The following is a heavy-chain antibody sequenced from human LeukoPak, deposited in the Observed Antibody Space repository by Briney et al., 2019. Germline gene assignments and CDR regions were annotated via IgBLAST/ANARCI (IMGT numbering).Heavy chain of an antibody. V-gene: IGHV3-23*01. CDR2: ISGNGGGT. CDR1: GSTFSTYA. J-gene: IGHJ4*02. CDR3: ARLGELSNTDY. D-gene: IGHD3-16*02. Sequence: GGSLRLSCAPSGSTFSTYAMIWLRQAPGKGLEWVSAISGNGGGTYYADSVKGRFTISRDNSKNTLYMQMNSLRAEDTAVYYCARLGELSNTDYWGQGTLVTVSS.